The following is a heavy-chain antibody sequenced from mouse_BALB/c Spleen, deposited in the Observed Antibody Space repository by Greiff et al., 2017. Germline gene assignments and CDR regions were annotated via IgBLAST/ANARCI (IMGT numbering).Heavy chain of an antibody. CDR1: GFTFSDYY. Sequence: EVKLMESGGGLVKPGGSLKLSCAASGFTFSDYYMYWVRQTPEKRLEWVATISDGGSYTYYPDSVKGRFTISRDNAKNNLYLQMSSLKSEDTAMYYCARGGYGSSYWYFDVWGAGTTVTVSS. CDR3: ARGGYGSSYWYFDV. D-gene: IGHD1-1*01. J-gene: IGHJ1*01. V-gene: IGHV5-4*02. CDR2: ISDGGSYT.